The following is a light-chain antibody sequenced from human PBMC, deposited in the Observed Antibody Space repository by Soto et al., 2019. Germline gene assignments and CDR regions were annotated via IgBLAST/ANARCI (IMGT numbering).Light chain of an antibody. CDR1: QSISSW. CDR2: KES. J-gene: IGKJ1*01. V-gene: IGKV1-5*03. Sequence: DIQMTQSPSTLSASVRDRVTITCRASQSISSWLAWYQPKPGKAPKFLMYKESNLEVGVPSRFSGIVSGTEITLTISSLKPDDFATYYCQHYNSYSEAFGQGTKVDI. CDR3: QHYNSYSEA.